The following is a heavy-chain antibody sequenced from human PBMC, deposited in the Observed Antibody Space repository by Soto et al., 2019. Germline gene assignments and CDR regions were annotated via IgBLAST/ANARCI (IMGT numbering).Heavy chain of an antibody. Sequence: GGSLRLSCAASGFTFSSYSMNWVRQAPGKGLEWVSYISSSSSTIYYADSVKGRFTISRDNAKNSLYLQMNSLRAEDTAVYYCARETYQLLFRYYYYYMDVWGKGTTVTVSS. V-gene: IGHV3-48*01. CDR2: ISSSSSTI. D-gene: IGHD2-2*01. CDR3: ARETYQLLFRYYYYYMDV. J-gene: IGHJ6*03. CDR1: GFTFSSYS.